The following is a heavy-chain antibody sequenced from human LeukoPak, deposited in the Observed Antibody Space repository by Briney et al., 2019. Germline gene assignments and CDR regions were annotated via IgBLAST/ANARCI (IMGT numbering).Heavy chain of an antibody. D-gene: IGHD3-10*01. CDR1: GFTFDDYA. V-gene: IGHV3-9*01. CDR2: ISWNGDLI. Sequence: GGSLRLSCAASGFTFDDYAMHWVRQVPGKGLEWVSRISWNGDLIDYADSVKGRFTISRDNAKNSLYLQMDSLRAEDTALYYCAKSSGDSYFDYWGQGTLVTVSS. CDR3: AKSSGDSYFDY. J-gene: IGHJ4*02.